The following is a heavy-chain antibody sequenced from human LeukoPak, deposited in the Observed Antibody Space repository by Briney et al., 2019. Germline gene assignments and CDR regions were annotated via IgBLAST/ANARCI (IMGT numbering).Heavy chain of an antibody. J-gene: IGHJ3*02. V-gene: IGHV4-59*01. D-gene: IGHD7-27*01. CDR3: ARVRYTTGGAFDI. CDR2: IYYSGST. Sequence: PSETLSLTCTVSGASISSYHWSWIRQPPGKGLEWIGYIYYSGSTNYNPSLKSRVTISVDTSKNQFSLKLSSVTAADTAVYYCARVRYTTGGAFDIWGQGTMVTVSS. CDR1: GASISSYH.